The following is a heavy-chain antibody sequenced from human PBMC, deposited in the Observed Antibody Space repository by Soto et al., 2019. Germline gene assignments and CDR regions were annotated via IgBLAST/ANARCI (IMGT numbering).Heavy chain of an antibody. CDR2: IWYDGSNK. V-gene: IGHV3-33*01. J-gene: IGHJ5*02. D-gene: IGHD6-13*01. CDR3: ARQMGKQQLVVGVVWFDP. CDR1: GFTFSSYG. Sequence: QVQLVESGGGVVQPGRSLRLSCAASGFTFSSYGMHWVRQAPGKGLEWVAVIWYDGSNKYYADSVKGRFTISRDNSKNTLYLQMNSLRAEDTAVYYCARQMGKQQLVVGVVWFDPWGQGTLVTVSS.